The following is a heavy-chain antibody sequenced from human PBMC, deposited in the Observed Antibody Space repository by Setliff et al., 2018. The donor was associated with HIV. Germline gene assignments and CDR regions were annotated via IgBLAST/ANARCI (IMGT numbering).Heavy chain of an antibody. Sequence: SETLSLTCTVSGGSISSGSYYWSWIRQPAGKGLEWIGRIYTSGSTYYNPSLKSRVTISVDTSENQFSLRLNSVTAADTAVYYCARYRYYYDSSGYGRWFDPWGQGTLVTVSS. CDR2: IYTSGST. D-gene: IGHD3-22*01. CDR3: ARYRYYYDSSGYGRWFDP. J-gene: IGHJ5*02. CDR1: GGSISSGSYY. V-gene: IGHV4-61*02.